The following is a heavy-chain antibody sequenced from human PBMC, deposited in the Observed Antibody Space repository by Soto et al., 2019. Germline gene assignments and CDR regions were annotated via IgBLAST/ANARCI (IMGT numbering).Heavy chain of an antibody. CDR3: ARDRRGRDGAFDI. CDR1: GFTFSSYS. V-gene: IGHV3-21*01. J-gene: IGHJ3*02. Sequence: EVQLVESGGGLVKPGGSLRLSCEPSGFTFSSYSMNWVPQAPGKGLEWVSSISSSSSYIYYADSVKGRFTISRDNAKNSLYLQMNSLRAEDTAVYYCARDRRGRDGAFDIWGQGTMVTVSS. CDR2: ISSSSSYI.